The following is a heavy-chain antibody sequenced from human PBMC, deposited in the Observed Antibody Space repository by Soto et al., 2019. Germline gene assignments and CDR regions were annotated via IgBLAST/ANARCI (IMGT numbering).Heavy chain of an antibody. D-gene: IGHD3-16*02. J-gene: IGHJ6*02. V-gene: IGHV1-69*12. Sequence: QVQLVQSGAEVEKPGSSVKVSCKASGGTFSSYAISWVRQAPGQGLEWMGGIIPIFGTANYAQKFQGRVTITADDSTSTAYMELSSLRSEDTAVYYCARVQGIMITFGGVIASHYYYGMDVWGQGTTVTVSS. CDR2: IIPIFGTA. CDR3: ARVQGIMITFGGVIASHYYYGMDV. CDR1: GGTFSSYA.